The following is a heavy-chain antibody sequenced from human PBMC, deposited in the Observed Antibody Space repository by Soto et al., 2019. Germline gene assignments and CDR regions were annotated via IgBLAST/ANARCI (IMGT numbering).Heavy chain of an antibody. CDR2: IYYSGST. CDR1: GGSISSGDYY. CDR3: ARDSSVGASHY. V-gene: IGHV4-30-4*01. Sequence: SLTCTVSGGSISSGDYYWSWIRQPPGKGLEWIGYIYYSGSTYYNPSLKSRVTISVDTSKNQFSLKLSSVTAADTAVYYCARDSSVGASHYWGQGTLVTVSS. D-gene: IGHD1-26*01. J-gene: IGHJ4*02.